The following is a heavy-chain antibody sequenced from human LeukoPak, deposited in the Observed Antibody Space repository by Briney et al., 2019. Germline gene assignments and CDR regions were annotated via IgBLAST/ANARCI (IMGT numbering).Heavy chain of an antibody. CDR3: VRENYFDK. CDR1: GTSISGHY. CDR2: THYSGRT. V-gene: IGHV4-59*11. Sequence: PSETLSLTCTVSGTSISGHYWGWIRQPPGKGLEWIGYTHYSGRTDYNPSLKSRVTLSLGTSKKQFSLNLRSVSAADTAVYYCVRENYFDKWGPGTLVTVSS. J-gene: IGHJ4*02.